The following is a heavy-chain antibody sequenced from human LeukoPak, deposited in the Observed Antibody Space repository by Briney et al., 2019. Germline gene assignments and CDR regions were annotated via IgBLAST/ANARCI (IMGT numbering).Heavy chain of an antibody. Sequence: SETLSLTCTVSGYSISSDYYWGWIRQPPGRGLEWIGSIYYSGSTYYNPSLKSRVTISVDTSKNQSSLKLSSVTAADTAVYYCARDILDYYGSGSITEDYWGQGTLVTVSS. V-gene: IGHV4-38-2*02. CDR3: ARDILDYYGSGSITEDY. J-gene: IGHJ4*02. CDR2: IYYSGST. D-gene: IGHD3-10*01. CDR1: GYSISSDYY.